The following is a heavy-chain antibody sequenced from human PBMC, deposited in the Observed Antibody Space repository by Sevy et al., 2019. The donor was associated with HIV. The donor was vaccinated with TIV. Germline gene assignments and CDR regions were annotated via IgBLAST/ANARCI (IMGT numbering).Heavy chain of an antibody. CDR1: GFTFSSYA. V-gene: IGHV3-23*01. Sequence: GGSLRLSCAASGFTFSSYAMSWVRQAPGKGLEWVSAISGSGGSTYYADSVKGRFTISRDNSKNTLYLQMNSLRAEDTAVYYWAKSAYCGGDCYSSAYYYYYYMDVWGKGTTVTVSS. J-gene: IGHJ6*03. D-gene: IGHD2-21*02. CDR3: AKSAYCGGDCYSSAYYYYYYMDV. CDR2: ISGSGGST.